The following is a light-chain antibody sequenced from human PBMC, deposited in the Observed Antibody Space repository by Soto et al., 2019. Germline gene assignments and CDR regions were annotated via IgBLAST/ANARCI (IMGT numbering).Light chain of an antibody. J-gene: IGKJ2*01. CDR1: QIISSF. Sequence: DIQMTQSPSSLSASVGDRVTITCRASQIISSFLNWYQQEPGKAPKLLIYGASSLQRGVPSRFSGCGSGSYFTLTIGSLQPEDFASYDWQQSYSTAYTFGQGTELEIK. V-gene: IGKV1-39*01. CDR3: QQSYSTAYT. CDR2: GAS.